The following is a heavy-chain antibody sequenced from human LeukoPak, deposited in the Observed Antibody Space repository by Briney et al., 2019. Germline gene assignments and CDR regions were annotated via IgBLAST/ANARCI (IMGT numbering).Heavy chain of an antibody. V-gene: IGHV1-69*13. CDR3: ARDRDSGDYTAAPGDY. CDR2: IIPVFGTA. J-gene: IGHJ4*02. CDR1: GGTFSSYA. D-gene: IGHD4-17*01. Sequence: GASVKVSCKASGGTFSSYAISWVRQAPGQGLEWMGGIIPVFGTANYAQKFQGRVTITADESTSTAYMELSSLRSEDTAVYYCARDRDSGDYTAAPGDYWGQGTLVTVSS.